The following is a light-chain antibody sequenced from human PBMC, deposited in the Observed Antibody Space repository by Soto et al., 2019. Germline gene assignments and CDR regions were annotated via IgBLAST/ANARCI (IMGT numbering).Light chain of an antibody. J-gene: IGLJ1*01. Sequence: QSVLTQPPSVSAAPGQKVTISCSGSSSNIGGNSVSWYQQLPGTAPKLLIYDDNKRPSGIPDRFSGSKSGTSATLGITGFQTGDEADYYCGSWDSSLSAYVLGTATKVTV. V-gene: IGLV1-51*01. CDR2: DDN. CDR1: SSNIGGNS. CDR3: GSWDSSLSAYV.